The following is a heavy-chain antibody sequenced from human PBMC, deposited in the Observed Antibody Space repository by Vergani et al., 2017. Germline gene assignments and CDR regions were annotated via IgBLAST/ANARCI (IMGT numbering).Heavy chain of an antibody. CDR1: GFTFSSYG. J-gene: IGHJ6*03. CDR2: IWYDGSNK. CDR3: ASDSNYDFWSGYSWAMDV. Sequence: QVQLVESGGGVVQPGRSLRPSCAASGFTFSSYGMHWVRQAPGKGLEWVAVIWYDGSNKYYADSVKGRFTITRDNSKNTLYLQMNSLRAEDTAVYYCASDSNYDFWSGYSWAMDVWGKGTTVTVSS. D-gene: IGHD3-3*01. V-gene: IGHV3-33*01.